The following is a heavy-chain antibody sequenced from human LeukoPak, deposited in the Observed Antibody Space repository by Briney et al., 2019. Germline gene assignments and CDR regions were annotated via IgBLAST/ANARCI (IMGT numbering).Heavy chain of an antibody. D-gene: IGHD2-15*01. Sequence: GGSLRLSCAASGFTFSSYAMSWVRQAPGKGLEWVSAISSSGGSTYYADSVKGRFTISRDKSKNTLYLQMNSLRAEGTAVYYCAKELVVAGYFDYWGQGNLVSVSS. J-gene: IGHJ4*02. V-gene: IGHV3-23*01. CDR2: ISSSGGST. CDR3: AKELVVAGYFDY. CDR1: GFTFSSYA.